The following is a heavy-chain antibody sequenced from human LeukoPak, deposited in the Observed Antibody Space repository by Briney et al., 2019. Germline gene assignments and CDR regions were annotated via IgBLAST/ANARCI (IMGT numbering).Heavy chain of an antibody. J-gene: IGHJ6*02. Sequence: SETLSLSCTISGGSIGTDHWSWIRQPPGKGLDWIGYAYYNGNTNYNPSLNSRVTISVDTSNNQFSLRLTSVTTADTAVYYCARGHPPNLDVWGQGTTVTVSS. CDR1: GGSIGTDH. CDR2: AYYNGNT. CDR3: ARGHPPNLDV. V-gene: IGHV4-59*01.